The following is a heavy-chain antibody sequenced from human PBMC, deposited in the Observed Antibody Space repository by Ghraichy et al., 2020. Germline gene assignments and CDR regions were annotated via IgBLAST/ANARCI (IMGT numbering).Heavy chain of an antibody. D-gene: IGHD2-15*01. J-gene: IGHJ4*02. CDR1: GFTFNNYA. CDR3: AKGGGGGYFVEN. Sequence: GGSLRLSCAASGFTFNNYAMRWVRQAPGKGLEWVSTIGGGGTDTYYADSVKGRFTISRDTSKNTVYLQVNSLRAEDTALYYCAKGGGGGYFVENWGQGTLVTVSS. V-gene: IGHV3-23*01. CDR2: IGGGGTDT.